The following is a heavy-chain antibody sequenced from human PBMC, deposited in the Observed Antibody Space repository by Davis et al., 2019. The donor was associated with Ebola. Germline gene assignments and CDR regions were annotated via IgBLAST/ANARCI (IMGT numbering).Heavy chain of an antibody. CDR2: ISGSGGST. CDR3: ARDAFSGRIDY. CDR1: GFTFNSYA. Sequence: GESLKISCAASGFTFNSYAMSWVRQAPGKGLEWVSGISGSGGSTYFADSVKGRFTISRDNSKNTLYLQMNSLRADDAAVYYCARDAFSGRIDYWGQGTLVTVSS. J-gene: IGHJ4*02. V-gene: IGHV3-23*01. D-gene: IGHD5-12*01.